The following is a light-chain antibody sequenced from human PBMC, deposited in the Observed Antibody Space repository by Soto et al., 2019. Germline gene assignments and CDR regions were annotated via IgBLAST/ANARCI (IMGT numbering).Light chain of an antibody. J-gene: IGLJ3*02. CDR2: DTN. V-gene: IGLV7-46*01. CDR1: TGAVTSGHY. Sequence: QAVVTQEPSLTVSPGGTVTLTCGSSTGAVTSGHYPYWFQQKPGQAPRTLIYDTNNKQSWTPARFSGSLLGGKAALTLSGAQPEDEAEYYCLLSYSGARAGVFGGGPKLTVL. CDR3: LLSYSGARAGV.